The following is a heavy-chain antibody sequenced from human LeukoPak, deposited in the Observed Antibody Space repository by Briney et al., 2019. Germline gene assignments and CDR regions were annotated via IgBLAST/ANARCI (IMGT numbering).Heavy chain of an antibody. CDR2: INHSGST. CDR1: GGSFSGYY. J-gene: IGHJ4*02. Sequence: PSETLSLTCAVYGGSFSGYYWSWIRQPPGKGLEWIGEINHSGSTNYNPSLKSRVTISVDTSKNQFSLKLSSVTAADTAVYYCARVSVGKRSSWYYFDYWGQGTLVTVSS. D-gene: IGHD6-13*01. CDR3: ARVSVGKRSSWYYFDY. V-gene: IGHV4-34*01.